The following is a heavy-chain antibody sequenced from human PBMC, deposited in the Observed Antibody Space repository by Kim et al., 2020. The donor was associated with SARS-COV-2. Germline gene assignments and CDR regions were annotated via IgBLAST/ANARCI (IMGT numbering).Heavy chain of an antibody. Sequence: ASVKVSCKASGYTFTSYAMNWVRQAPGQGLEWMGWINTNTGNPTYAQGFTGRFVFSLDTSVSTAYLQISSLKAEDNAVYYCARDAPGYSSGWPAYYYYYGMDVWGQGTTVTVSS. CDR1: GYTFTSYA. J-gene: IGHJ6*02. D-gene: IGHD6-19*01. V-gene: IGHV7-4-1*02. CDR3: ARDAPGYSSGWPAYYYYYGMDV. CDR2: INTNTGNP.